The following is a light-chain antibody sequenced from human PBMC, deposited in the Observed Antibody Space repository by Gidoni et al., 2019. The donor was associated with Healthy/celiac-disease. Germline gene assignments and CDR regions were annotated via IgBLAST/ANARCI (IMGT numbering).Light chain of an antibody. CDR1: QSVSSSY. V-gene: IGKV3-20*01. J-gene: IGKJ1*01. Sequence: EIVLTQSPGTLSLSPGARATLSCMASQSVSSSYLAWYQQKPGQAPRLLIYGASSRATGIPDRFSGSGSGTDFTLTISRLEPEDFAVYYCQQYGSSLTWTFGQGTKVEIK. CDR3: QQYGSSLTWT. CDR2: GAS.